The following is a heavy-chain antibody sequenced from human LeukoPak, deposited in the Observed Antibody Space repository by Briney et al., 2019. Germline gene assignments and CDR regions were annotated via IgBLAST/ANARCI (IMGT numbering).Heavy chain of an antibody. Sequence: GGSLRLSCAASGFTFSDYYMSWIRQAPGKGLEWISYISSSGSAISYADSVKGRFTISRDNAKNSLYLQMSSLRDEDTAVYYCARGSSSGLKSYYFDYWGQGTLVTVSS. D-gene: IGHD6-13*01. J-gene: IGHJ4*02. V-gene: IGHV3-11*04. CDR1: GFTFSDYY. CDR3: ARGSSSGLKSYYFDY. CDR2: ISSSGSAI.